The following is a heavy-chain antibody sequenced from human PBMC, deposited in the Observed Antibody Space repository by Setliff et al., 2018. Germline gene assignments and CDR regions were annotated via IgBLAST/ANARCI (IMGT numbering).Heavy chain of an antibody. CDR3: ASDPSYASSLYYYLEV. CDR1: GFTFSTYR. V-gene: IGHV3-33*08. J-gene: IGHJ6*03. D-gene: IGHD6-13*01. Sequence: GGSLRLSCAASGFTFSTYRMHWVRQAPGKGLEWVAVIWGDGGTKYHADSVKGRFTISRDNSKNTLYLQMNSLRPEDTAVYYCASDPSYASSLYYYLEVWGKGTTVTVSS. CDR2: IWGDGGTK.